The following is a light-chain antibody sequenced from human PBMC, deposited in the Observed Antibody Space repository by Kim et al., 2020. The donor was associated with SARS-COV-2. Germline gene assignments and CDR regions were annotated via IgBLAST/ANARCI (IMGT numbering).Light chain of an antibody. CDR1: SSDVGGYNY. Sequence: QSALTQPASVSGSPGQAITISCTGTSSDVGGYNYVSWYQQHPGKAPKLMIYNGSQRPSGVSNRFSGSKSGNTASLTISGLQAEDEADYYCSSYTSSSTWVSGGGTQLTVL. V-gene: IGLV2-14*01. CDR2: NGS. CDR3: SSYTSSSTWV. J-gene: IGLJ3*02.